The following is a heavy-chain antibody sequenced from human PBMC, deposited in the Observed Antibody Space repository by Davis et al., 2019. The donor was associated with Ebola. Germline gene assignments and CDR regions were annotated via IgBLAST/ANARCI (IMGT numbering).Heavy chain of an antibody. J-gene: IGHJ4*02. CDR2: INHSGST. D-gene: IGHD2-21*01. CDR3: ARYRGGDWLFDY. CDR1: GGSFSGYY. V-gene: IGHV4-34*01. Sequence: SETLSLTCAVYGGSFSGYYWSWIRQPPGKGLEWIGEINHSGSTNYNPSLKSPVTISVDTSKNQFSLKLSSVTAADTAVYYCARYRGGDWLFDYWGQGTLVTVSS.